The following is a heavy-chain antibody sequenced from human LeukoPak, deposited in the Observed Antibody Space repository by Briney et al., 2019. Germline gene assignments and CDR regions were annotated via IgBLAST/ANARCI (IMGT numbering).Heavy chain of an antibody. CDR2: IRGSGSST. CDR1: GFTFSTYA. J-gene: IGHJ2*01. V-gene: IGHV3-23*01. Sequence: PGGSLRLSCAASGFTFSTYAMNWVRQAPGKGLEWVSGIRGSGSSTYYADSVKGRFTISRDNSKNTLYLQMNSLRAEDTAVYYCAKGTYCNADCYPNWYFGLWGRGTLVTVSS. D-gene: IGHD2-21*02. CDR3: AKGTYCNADCYPNWYFGL.